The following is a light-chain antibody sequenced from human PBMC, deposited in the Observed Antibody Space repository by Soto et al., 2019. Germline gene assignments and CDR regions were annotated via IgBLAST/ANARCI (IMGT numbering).Light chain of an antibody. CDR3: QQYGSSPQYT. Sequence: EIVLTQFPGTLSLSPGERATLSCRASQSVGSNYLAWYQQRPGQPPNLLIFGASHRAPDIPDRFSGSGSGTDFTLTISRLEPEDFAVYYCQQYGSSPQYTFGQGTK. J-gene: IGKJ2*01. V-gene: IGKV3-20*01. CDR1: QSVGSNY. CDR2: GAS.